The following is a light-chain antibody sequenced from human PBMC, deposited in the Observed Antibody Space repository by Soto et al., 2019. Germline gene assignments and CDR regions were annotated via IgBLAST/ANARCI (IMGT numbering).Light chain of an antibody. CDR2: EGS. CDR1: SSDVGSYKF. Sequence: QSALTQPASVSGSPGQSITISCTGTSSDVGSYKFVSWYQQHPGKAPKLMIYEGSKRPSGVSNRFSGSKSGNTASLTISGLQAADEADYYCCSYAGDSAWVFGGGTKVTVL. J-gene: IGLJ3*02. CDR3: CSYAGDSAWV. V-gene: IGLV2-23*01.